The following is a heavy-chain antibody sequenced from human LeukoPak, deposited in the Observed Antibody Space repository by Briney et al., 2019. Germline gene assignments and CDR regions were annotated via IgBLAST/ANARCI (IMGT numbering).Heavy chain of an antibody. J-gene: IGHJ6*03. D-gene: IGHD1-26*01. CDR3: ARDRNSGSYLDYYYYIDV. CDR2: INHSGST. V-gene: IGHV4-34*01. Sequence: ETLSLTCAVYGGSFSGYYWSWLRQPPGKGLEWIGEINHSGSTNYNPSLKSRVTISVDTSKNQFSLRLSSVTAADTAVYYCARDRNSGSYLDYYYYIDVWGKGTTVTVSS. CDR1: GGSFSGYY.